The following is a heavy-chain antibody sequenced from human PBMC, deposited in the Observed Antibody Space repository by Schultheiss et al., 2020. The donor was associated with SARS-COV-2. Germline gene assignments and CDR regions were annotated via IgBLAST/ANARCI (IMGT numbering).Heavy chain of an antibody. CDR2: INPNSGGT. CDR3: ARLDCSSTSCYLPYYYYGMDV. CDR1: GYTFTGYY. D-gene: IGHD2-2*01. J-gene: IGHJ6*02. V-gene: IGHV1-2*02. Sequence: ASVKVSCKASGYTFTGYYMHWVRQAPGQGLEWMGWINPNSGGTNYAQKFQGRVTMTRDTSISTAYMELRSLRSDDTAVYYCARLDCSSTSCYLPYYYYGMDVWGQGTTVTVSS.